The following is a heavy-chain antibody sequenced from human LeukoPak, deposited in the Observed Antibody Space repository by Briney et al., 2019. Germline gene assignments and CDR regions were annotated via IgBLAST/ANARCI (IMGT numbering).Heavy chain of an antibody. J-gene: IGHJ3*02. CDR2: IHHGVNT. CDR1: GYSVSSNSY. V-gene: IGHV4-38-2*01. D-gene: IGHD6-19*01. CDR3: ARWLGNGFDM. Sequence: PSETLSLTCVVSGYSVSSNSYWAWIRQSPGKGLEWIGSIHHGVNTYYNPSLMRRVSMSIDMSKNPCSLDLSYVTAADTAVCYWARWLGNGFDMWGQGTMVTVSS.